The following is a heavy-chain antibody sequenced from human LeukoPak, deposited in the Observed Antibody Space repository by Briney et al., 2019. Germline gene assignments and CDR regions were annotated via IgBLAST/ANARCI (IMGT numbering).Heavy chain of an antibody. CDR1: GFTFGDYA. CDR2: IRSKAYGGTT. V-gene: IGHV3-49*03. Sequence: GGSLRLSCTASGFTFGDYAMSWLRQAPGKGLEWVGFIRSKAYGGTTEYAASVKGRFTISRDDSKSIAYLQMNSLKTEDTAVYYCTREMGAEDLKWGQGTLVTVSS. D-gene: IGHD4/OR15-4a*01. CDR3: TREMGAEDLK. J-gene: IGHJ4*02.